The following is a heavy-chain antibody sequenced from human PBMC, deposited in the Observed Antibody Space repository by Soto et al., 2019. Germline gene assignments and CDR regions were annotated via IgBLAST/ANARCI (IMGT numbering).Heavy chain of an antibody. D-gene: IGHD6-13*01. CDR1: GCTFSSYA. CDR3: ARDVKAALAPAGWFDP. CDR2: IIPIFGTA. J-gene: IGHJ5*02. V-gene: IGHV1-69*13. Sequence: SVKVSCKASGCTFSSYAISWVRQAPGQGLEWMGGIIPIFGTANYAQKFQGRVTITADESTSTAYMELSSLRSEDTAVYYCARDVKAALAPAGWFDPWGQGTLVTVSS.